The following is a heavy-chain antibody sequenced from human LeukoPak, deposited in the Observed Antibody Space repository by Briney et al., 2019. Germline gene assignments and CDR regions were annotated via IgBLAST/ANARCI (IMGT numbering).Heavy chain of an antibody. Sequence: GGSLRLSCVASGFNFTRAWMNWVRQAPGKGLEWVGRIKSKVDSGTIEYAAPVKGRFTISRDDFKTTVYLQMNSLKAEDTAVYFCTTVPYPDYWGQGTLVAVSS. CDR2: IKSKVDSGTI. V-gene: IGHV3-15*01. CDR1: GFNFTRAW. CDR3: TTVPYPDY. J-gene: IGHJ4*02.